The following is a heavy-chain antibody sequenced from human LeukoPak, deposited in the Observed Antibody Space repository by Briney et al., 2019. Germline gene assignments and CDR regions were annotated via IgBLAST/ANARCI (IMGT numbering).Heavy chain of an antibody. CDR3: ARVATPDVSSPLDF. Sequence: SETLSLTCAVSGGSITGFFWTWIRQPAGEGLQYIGRIFSSGGANYNPSLQSRVAMSVDTSQNPFSLKLTSVTAADTAVYFCARVATPDVSSPLDFWGQGILVTVSS. J-gene: IGHJ4*02. CDR2: IFSSGGA. V-gene: IGHV4-4*07. CDR1: GGSITGFF. D-gene: IGHD6-19*01.